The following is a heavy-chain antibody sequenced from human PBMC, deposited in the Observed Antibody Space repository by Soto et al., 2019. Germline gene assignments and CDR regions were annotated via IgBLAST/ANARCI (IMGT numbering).Heavy chain of an antibody. CDR1: GFTFSSYG. CDR3: AKDLHYYGSGTLGYYYGMDV. J-gene: IGHJ6*02. D-gene: IGHD3-10*01. V-gene: IGHV3-30*18. CDR2: ISYDGSNK. Sequence: GGSLRLSCAASGFTFSSYGMHWVRQAPGKGLEWVAVISYDGSNKYYADSVKGRFTISRDNSKNTLYLQMNSLRAEDTAVYYCAKDLHYYGSGTLGYYYGMDVWGQRTTVTVSS.